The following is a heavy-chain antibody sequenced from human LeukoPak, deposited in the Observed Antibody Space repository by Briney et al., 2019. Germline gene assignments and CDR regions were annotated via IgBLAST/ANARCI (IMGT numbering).Heavy chain of an antibody. D-gene: IGHD5-12*01. CDR1: GYTFTGYY. V-gene: IGHV1-2*02. CDR2: INPNSGGT. Sequence: ASVKVSCKASGYTFTGYYMHWVRQAPGQGLEWMGWINPNSGGTNYAQMFQGRVTMTRDTSVSTAYLELSRLTSDDTTVYYCARGVIVASHFDSWGQGTLVTVSS. CDR3: ARGVIVASHFDS. J-gene: IGHJ4*02.